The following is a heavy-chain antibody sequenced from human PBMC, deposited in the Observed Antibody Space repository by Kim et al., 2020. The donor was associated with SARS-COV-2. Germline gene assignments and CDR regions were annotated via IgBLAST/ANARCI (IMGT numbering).Heavy chain of an antibody. CDR2: INAGNGNT. D-gene: IGHD3-10*01. CDR3: ARVGYYGSGSYYYYYGMDV. Sequence: ASVKVSCKASGYTFTSYAMHWVRQAPGQRLEWMGWINAGNGNTKYSQKFQGRVTITRDTSASTAYMELSSLRSEDTAVYYCARVGYYGSGSYYYYYGMDVWGQGTTVTVSS. CDR1: GYTFTSYA. V-gene: IGHV1-3*01. J-gene: IGHJ6*02.